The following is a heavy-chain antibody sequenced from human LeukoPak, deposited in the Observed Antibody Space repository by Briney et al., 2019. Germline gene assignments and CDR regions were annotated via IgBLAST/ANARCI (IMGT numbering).Heavy chain of an antibody. V-gene: IGHV3-23*01. CDR3: AKAHTMIVVVSAFDY. J-gene: IGHJ4*02. Sequence: PGGSLRLSCVASRFTLSSYAMSWVRQGPGKGLEWVSAISGSGYTTYYADSVKGRFTISRDNSKNTLYLQMNSLRAEDTAVYYCAKAHTMIVVVSAFDYWGQGTLVTVSS. D-gene: IGHD3-22*01. CDR1: RFTLSSYA. CDR2: ISGSGYTT.